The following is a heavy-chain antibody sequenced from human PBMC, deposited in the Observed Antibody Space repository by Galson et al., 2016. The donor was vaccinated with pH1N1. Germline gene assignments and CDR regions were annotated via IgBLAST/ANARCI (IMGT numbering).Heavy chain of an antibody. CDR3: ARTIVVVAHLDG. J-gene: IGHJ6*02. D-gene: IGHD2-15*01. CDR2: INPSGGST. Sequence: SVKVSCKASGYTFTSYYMHWVRQAPGQGLEWMGIINPSGGSTSYAQKFQGRVTMTRDTSKSTVYMGLSSLRSEDTAVYYCARTIVVVAHLDGWGQGTKGTVSS. V-gene: IGHV1-46*01. CDR1: GYTFTSYY.